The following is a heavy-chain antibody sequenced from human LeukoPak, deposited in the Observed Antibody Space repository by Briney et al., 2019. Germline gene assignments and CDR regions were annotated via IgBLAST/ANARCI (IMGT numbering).Heavy chain of an antibody. CDR2: ISWNSGSI. J-gene: IGHJ4*02. CDR1: GFTFDDYA. CDR3: ARGDDYGDYFDY. Sequence: PGGSLRLSCAASGFTFDDYAMHWVRQAPGKGLEWVSGISWNSGSIGYADSVKGRFTISRDNAKNSLYLQMNSLRAEDTAVYYCARGDDYGDYFDYWGQGTLVTVSS. V-gene: IGHV3-9*01. D-gene: IGHD4-17*01.